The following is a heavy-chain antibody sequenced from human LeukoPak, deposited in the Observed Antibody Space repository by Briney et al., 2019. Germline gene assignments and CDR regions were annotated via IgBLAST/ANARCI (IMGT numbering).Heavy chain of an antibody. V-gene: IGHV1-18*01. CDR3: ARDLWNFYDDSGYNRDLDS. J-gene: IGHJ5*01. Sequence: GASVKVSCKATSRISWVRQAPGQGLEWMGWIGTYGGDTYYAQKFQGRITVTTDTSTNTVYMELRNLRSDDTAVYYCARDLWNFYDDSGYNRDLDSWGQGTLVTVSS. D-gene: IGHD3-22*01. CDR1: TSR. CDR2: IGTYGGDT.